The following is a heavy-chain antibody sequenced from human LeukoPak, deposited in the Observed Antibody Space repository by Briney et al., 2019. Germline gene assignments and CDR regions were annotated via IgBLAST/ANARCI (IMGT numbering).Heavy chain of an antibody. CDR1: GFTFSSYS. CDR3: AELGITMIGGV. D-gene: IGHD3-10*02. V-gene: IGHV3-48*04. J-gene: IGHJ6*04. CDR2: ISSGARTI. Sequence: GGSLRLSCAASGFTFSSYSMNWVRQAPGKGLEWVSSISSGARTIYYTDSVKGRFTISRDNAKNSLYLQMNSLRAEDTAVYYCAELGITMIGGVWGKGTTVTISS.